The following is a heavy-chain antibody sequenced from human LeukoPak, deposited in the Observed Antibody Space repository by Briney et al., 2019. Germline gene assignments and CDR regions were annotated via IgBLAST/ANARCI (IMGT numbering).Heavy chain of an antibody. Sequence: GGSLRLSCAASGFIFDDYAMHWVRQPPGKVLEWVSGISWNSGRTDYADSVKGRFTISRDNAKNSLYLQMNSLRSEDMALYYCTKDIGYTGGQGFDYWGQGTLVTVSS. V-gene: IGHV3-9*03. CDR3: TKDIGYTGGQGFDY. CDR1: GFIFDDYA. CDR2: ISWNSGRT. D-gene: IGHD2-2*02. J-gene: IGHJ4*02.